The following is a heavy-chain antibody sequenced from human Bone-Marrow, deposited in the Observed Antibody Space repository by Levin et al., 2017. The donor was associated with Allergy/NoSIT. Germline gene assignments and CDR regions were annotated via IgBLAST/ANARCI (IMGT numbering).Heavy chain of an antibody. J-gene: IGHJ4*02. CDR2: VYSDGTT. V-gene: IGHV3-53*01. Sequence: PGGSLRLSCAASGFTVKSNYMNWVRQAPGKGLEWVSIVYSDGTTYYADSVKGRFTISRDNSKNMLYLQMSSLRVEDTAVYYCVRGFSFGTLNQWGQGTLVTVSS. D-gene: IGHD5-18*01. CDR1: GFTVKSNY. CDR3: VRGFSFGTLNQ.